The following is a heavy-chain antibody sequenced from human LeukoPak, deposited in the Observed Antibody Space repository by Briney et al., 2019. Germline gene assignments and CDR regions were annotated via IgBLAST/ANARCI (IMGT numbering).Heavy chain of an antibody. Sequence: SQTLSLTCTVSGGSISSGGYYWSWIRQHPGKGLEWIGYIYYSGSTYYNPSLKSRATISVDTSKNQFSLKLSSVTAADTAVYYCARVSMDTAMVTAGDAFDIWGQGTMVTVSP. J-gene: IGHJ3*02. V-gene: IGHV4-31*03. CDR1: GGSISSGGYY. CDR2: IYYSGST. D-gene: IGHD5-18*01. CDR3: ARVSMDTAMVTAGDAFDI.